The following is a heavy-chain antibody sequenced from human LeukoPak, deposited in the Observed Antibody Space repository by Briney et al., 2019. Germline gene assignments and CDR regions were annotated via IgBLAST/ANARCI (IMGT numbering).Heavy chain of an antibody. CDR2: VFHTGST. CDR3: ARQVRVTGATGEFDL. J-gene: IGHJ5*02. Sequence: SETLSLTCTVSGGSISSYYWSWIRQPPGKGLEWIGFVFHTGSTNSNPSLNSRVTISLDTSKRQFSLNLSSVTAADTALYYCARQVRVTGATGEFDLWGPGTLVTVSS. V-gene: IGHV4-59*08. D-gene: IGHD1-26*01. CDR1: GGSISSYY.